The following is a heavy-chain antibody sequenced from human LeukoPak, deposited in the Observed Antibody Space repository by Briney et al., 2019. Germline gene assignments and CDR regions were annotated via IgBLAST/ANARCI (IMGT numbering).Heavy chain of an antibody. CDR2: SSAYNGNT. D-gene: IGHD4-23*01. Sequence: ASVKVSCKASGYTFTSYGISWVRQALGQGLEWMGWSSAYNGNTNYAQKVQGRVTMTTDTSTTTAYMELRSLRSDDTAVYYCAREKNGNEPFDYWGQGTLVTVSS. V-gene: IGHV1-18*01. J-gene: IGHJ4*02. CDR1: GYTFTSYG. CDR3: AREKNGNEPFDY.